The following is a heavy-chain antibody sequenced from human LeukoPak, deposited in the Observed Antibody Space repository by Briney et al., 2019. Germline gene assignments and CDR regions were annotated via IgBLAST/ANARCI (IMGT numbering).Heavy chain of an antibody. CDR3: ARGVGSSSGLCF. J-gene: IGHJ4*02. D-gene: IGHD6-6*01. CDR2: IGTAGDT. V-gene: IGHV3-13*01. CDR1: GFTFSSYA. Sequence: PGGSLRLSCATSGFTFSSYAMHWVRQATGKGLEWVSAIGTAGDTFYPGSVKGRFTISRDNAKNSLYLQMNSLRAEDTAVYYCARGVGSSSGLCFGGQGTLVTVSS.